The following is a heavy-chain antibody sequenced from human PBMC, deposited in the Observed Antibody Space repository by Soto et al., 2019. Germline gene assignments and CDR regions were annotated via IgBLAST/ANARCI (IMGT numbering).Heavy chain of an antibody. J-gene: IGHJ5*02. CDR1: GGTFSSYA. Sequence: SVKVSCKASGGTFSSYAISWVRQAPGQGFEWMGGIIPIFGTANYAQTFQGRVTITTDESTSTAYMELSSLRSEDTAVYYCARGGIAAAGAATHWFDPWGQGTLVTVSS. V-gene: IGHV1-69*05. CDR3: ARGGIAAAGAATHWFDP. CDR2: IIPIFGTA. D-gene: IGHD6-13*01.